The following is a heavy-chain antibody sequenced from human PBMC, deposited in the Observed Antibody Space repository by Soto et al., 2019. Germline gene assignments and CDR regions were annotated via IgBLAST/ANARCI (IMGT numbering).Heavy chain of an antibody. V-gene: IGHV4-59*01. J-gene: IGHJ4*02. CDR1: GGSISSYY. CDR2: IYYSGST. Sequence: LSLTCTVSGGSISSYYWSWIRQPQGKGLEWIGYIYYSGSTNYNPSLKSRVTISVDTSKNQFSLKLSSVTAADTAVYYCARGSYCSSTSCSTHFDYWGQGTLVTVSS. CDR3: ARGSYCSSTSCSTHFDY. D-gene: IGHD2-2*01.